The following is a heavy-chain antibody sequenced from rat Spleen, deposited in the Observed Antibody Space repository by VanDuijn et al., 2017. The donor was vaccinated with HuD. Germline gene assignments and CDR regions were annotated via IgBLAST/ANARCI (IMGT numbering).Heavy chain of an antibody. CDR3: AREEAFDYTFDN. J-gene: IGHJ2*01. CDR1: GFSLTNYH. CDR2: IWNTGGT. V-gene: IGHV2-41*01. Sequence: QVQLKESGPGLVQPSQTLSLTCTVVGFSLTNYHVHWVRQPPGKGLEWMGVIWNTGGTRYNSVFKSRLSISKETSKTQVFLKMNSLQTEDTATYYCAREEAFDYTFDNWGQGVMVTVSS. D-gene: IGHD1-6*01.